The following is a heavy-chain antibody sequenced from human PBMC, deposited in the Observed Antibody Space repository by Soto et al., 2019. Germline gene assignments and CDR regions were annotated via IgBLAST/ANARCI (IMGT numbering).Heavy chain of an antibody. CDR1: GYSFTSYW. J-gene: IGHJ3*02. CDR2: IYPGDSDT. V-gene: IGHV5-51*01. Sequence: GESLKSSCNGAGYSFTSYWIACVRQMPGKVLEWMGIIYPGDSDTRYSPSFQGQVTFSADKSITTAYMQWSSLKASDTDMYYWARHLLHLGSISPDDAFDIWGQGAMDTVSS. D-gene: IGHD2-2*02. CDR3: ARHLLHLGSISPDDAFDI.